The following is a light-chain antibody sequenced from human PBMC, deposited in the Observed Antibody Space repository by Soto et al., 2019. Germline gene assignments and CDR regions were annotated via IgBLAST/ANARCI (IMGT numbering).Light chain of an antibody. V-gene: IGLV6-57*02. Sequence: NFMLTQPHSVSESPGKTVTISCTGSGGSVASNYVQWFQQRPGSAPTTLIYEDRRRHSGVPDRFSGAIDRSSNSASLTISGLKTEDEADYYCQGYDGSNVVFGGGTQLTVL. J-gene: IGLJ3*02. CDR1: GGSVASNY. CDR3: QGYDGSNVV. CDR2: EDR.